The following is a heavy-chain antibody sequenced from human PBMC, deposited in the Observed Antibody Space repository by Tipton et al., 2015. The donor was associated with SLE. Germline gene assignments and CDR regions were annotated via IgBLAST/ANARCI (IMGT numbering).Heavy chain of an antibody. CDR2: INHSGST. CDR3: ARVGTVSTENWFDP. D-gene: IGHD4-11*01. V-gene: IGHV4-34*01. J-gene: IGHJ5*02. CDR1: GVSFSGYY. Sequence: TLSLTCAVYGVSFSGYYWSWIRQPPGKGLEWIGEINHSGSTNYNPSLKSRVTISVDTSKNQFSLKLSSVTAADTAVYYCARVGTVSTENWFDPWGQGTLVTVSS.